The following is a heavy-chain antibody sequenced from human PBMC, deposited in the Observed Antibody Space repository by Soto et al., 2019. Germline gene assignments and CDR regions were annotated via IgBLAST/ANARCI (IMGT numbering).Heavy chain of an antibody. Sequence: SETLSLTCTVSGGSVSSGSYYWSWIRQPPGKGLEWIGYMYYSGSTNYNPSLKSRVTISLDTSKNQFSLKLSSVTAADPAVYFCARTRDFWSGNDAFDIWGQGTMVTVSS. CDR3: ARTRDFWSGNDAFDI. CDR2: MYYSGST. V-gene: IGHV4-61*01. J-gene: IGHJ3*02. D-gene: IGHD3-3*01. CDR1: GGSVSSGSYY.